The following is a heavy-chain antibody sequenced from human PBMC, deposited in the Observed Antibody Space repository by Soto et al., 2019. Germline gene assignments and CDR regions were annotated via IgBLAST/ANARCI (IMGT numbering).Heavy chain of an antibody. V-gene: IGHV3-30-3*01. Sequence: QVQLVESGGGVVQPGRSLRLSCAASGFTFSRYAMHWVRQAPVKGLEWVAVISFDGSNKYYADSVKGRFSISRDDSENTLHLQMSSLSAEDTAVYYCATDRVQLWLRSGMDVWGQGTTVTVSS. CDR2: ISFDGSNK. J-gene: IGHJ6*02. CDR3: ATDRVQLWLRSGMDV. D-gene: IGHD5-18*01. CDR1: GFTFSRYA.